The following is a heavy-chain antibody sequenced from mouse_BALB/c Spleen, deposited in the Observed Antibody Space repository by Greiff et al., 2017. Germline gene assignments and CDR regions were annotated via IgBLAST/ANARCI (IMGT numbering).Heavy chain of an antibody. D-gene: IGHD1-1*01. J-gene: IGHJ2*01. Sequence: DVMLVESGGGLVKPGGSLKLSCAASGFAFSSYDMSWVRQTPEKRLEWVAYISSGGGSTYYPDTVKGRFTISRDNAKNTLYLQMSSLKSEDTAMYYCASHGSSYYFDYWGQGTTLTVSS. CDR1: GFAFSSYD. CDR2: ISSGGGST. CDR3: ASHGSSYYFDY. V-gene: IGHV5-12-1*01.